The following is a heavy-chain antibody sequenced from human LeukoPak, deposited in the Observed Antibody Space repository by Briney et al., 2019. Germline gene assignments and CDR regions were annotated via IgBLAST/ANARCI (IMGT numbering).Heavy chain of an antibody. CDR1: GFIFNDYA. CDR3: AKQGPYCSSTSCSHAFNV. Sequence: SLELSCAASGFIFNDYAMHWVRPPPGKGLEWVSGITWDSGTIDYADSVKGRFTISRDNAKKSLYLQMNSLRAEDTALYYCAKQGPYCSSTSCSHAFNVWGQGTMVTVS. J-gene: IGHJ3*01. CDR2: ITWDSGTI. D-gene: IGHD2-2*01. V-gene: IGHV3-9*01.